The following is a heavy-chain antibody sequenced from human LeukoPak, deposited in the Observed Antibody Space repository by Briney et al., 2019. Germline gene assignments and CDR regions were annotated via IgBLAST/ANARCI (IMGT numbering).Heavy chain of an antibody. CDR3: ARRVVAVPEGWYFDL. CDR2: IYYSGST. CDR1: GGSISSSSYY. J-gene: IGHJ2*01. V-gene: IGHV4-39*07. Sequence: SETLSLTCTVSGGSISSSSYYWGWIRQPPGKGLEWIGSIYYSGSTNYNPSLKSRVTISVDTSNNQFSLKLNSVTAADTAVYYCARRVVAVPEGWYFDLWGRGTLVTVSS. D-gene: IGHD2-15*01.